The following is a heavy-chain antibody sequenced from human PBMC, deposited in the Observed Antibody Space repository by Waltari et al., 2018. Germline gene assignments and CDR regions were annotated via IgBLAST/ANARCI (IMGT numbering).Heavy chain of an antibody. D-gene: IGHD2-15*01. CDR2: IYHSGST. V-gene: IGHV4-38-2*01. Sequence: QVQLQESGPGLVKPSETLSLTCAVSGYSISSGYYWGWIRQPPGKGLEWIGSIYHSGSTYYNPSLKSRVTISVDTSKNQFSLKLSSVTADTAVYYCARGYCRGGSYYSNYFDYWGQGTLVTVSS. CDR1: GYSISSGYY. J-gene: IGHJ4*02. CDR3: ARGYCRGGSYYSNYFDY.